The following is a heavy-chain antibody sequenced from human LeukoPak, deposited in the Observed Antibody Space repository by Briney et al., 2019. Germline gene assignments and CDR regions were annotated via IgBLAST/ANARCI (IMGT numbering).Heavy chain of an antibody. J-gene: IGHJ4*02. V-gene: IGHV3-74*01. Sequence: GGSLRLSCAASGFTFSSYWMHWVRQAPGKGLVWVSRISDGGSTTTYADSVKGRFTISRDNAKNTLYLQMNGLRAEDTAAYYCSRSAYYDGSGNYYDYWGQGTLVTVSS. D-gene: IGHD3-22*01. CDR2: ISDGGSTT. CDR3: SRSAYYDGSGNYYDY. CDR1: GFTFSSYW.